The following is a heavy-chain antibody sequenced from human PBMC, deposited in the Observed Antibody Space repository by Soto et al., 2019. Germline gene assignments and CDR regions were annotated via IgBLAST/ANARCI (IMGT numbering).Heavy chain of an antibody. Sequence: EVQLVESGGGLVQPGGSLRLSCAASGFTFSSYWMHWVRQAPGKGLVWVSRINSDGSSTSYADSVKGRFTISRDNAKNTLYLQMNSLRADGTAVYYCARGGSLNWYFDLWGRGTLVTVSS. J-gene: IGHJ2*01. D-gene: IGHD1-26*01. V-gene: IGHV3-74*01. CDR1: GFTFSSYW. CDR3: ARGGSLNWYFDL. CDR2: INSDGSST.